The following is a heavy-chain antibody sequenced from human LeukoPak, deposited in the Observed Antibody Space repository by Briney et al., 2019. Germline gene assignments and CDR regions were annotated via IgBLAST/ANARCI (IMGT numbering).Heavy chain of an antibody. CDR3: ARVGLMYQLLFDDYYYGMDV. CDR2: INPNSGGT. Sequence: ASVKVSCKASGYTFTGYYMHWVRQAPGQGLEWMGWINPNSGGTNYAQKFQGRVTMTRDTSISTAYIELSRLRSEDTAVYYCARVGLMYQLLFDDYYYGMDVWGQGTTVTVSS. CDR1: GYTFTGYY. D-gene: IGHD2-2*01. J-gene: IGHJ6*02. V-gene: IGHV1-2*02.